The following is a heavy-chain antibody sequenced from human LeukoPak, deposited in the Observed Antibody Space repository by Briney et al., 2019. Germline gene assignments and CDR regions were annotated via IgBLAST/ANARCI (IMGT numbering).Heavy chain of an antibody. CDR2: ISWNSGSI. J-gene: IGHJ3*02. D-gene: IGHD3-10*01. CDR1: GFTFDDYA. CDR3: AKDKELLWFGDDALDI. V-gene: IGHV3-9*01. Sequence: PGRSLRLSCAASGFTFDDYAMHWVRQAPGKGLEWVLGISWNSGSIGYADSVKGRFTISRDNAKNSLYLQMNSLRAEDTALYYCAKDKELLWFGDDALDIWGQGTMVTVSS.